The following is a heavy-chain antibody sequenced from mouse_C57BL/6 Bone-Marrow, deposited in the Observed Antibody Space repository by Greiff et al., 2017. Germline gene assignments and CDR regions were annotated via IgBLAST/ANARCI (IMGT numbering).Heavy chain of an antibody. CDR2: IWSGGSA. Sequence: QVQLQQSGPGLVQPSQSLSITCTVSGFSLTSYGVHWVRQSPGKGLEWLGVIWSGGSADYNAAFISRMSLCKDNSKSQSFFKMYSLQADDTAIYYCASGNSPDYWGQGTTLTVSS. CDR1: GFSLTSYG. CDR3: ASGNSPDY. D-gene: IGHD2-1*01. V-gene: IGHV2-2*01. J-gene: IGHJ2*01.